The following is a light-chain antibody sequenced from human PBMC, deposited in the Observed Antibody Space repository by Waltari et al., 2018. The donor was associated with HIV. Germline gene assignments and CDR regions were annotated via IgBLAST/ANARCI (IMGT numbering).Light chain of an antibody. CDR2: EVS. J-gene: IGLJ2*01. CDR3: TSYGGSNNVL. Sequence: QSALTQPPAASGSPGQSVTISCSGTSSDIGAYEYVSGYQQHPANAPKLIISEVSKRPSGVPDRFSGSKSGNTASLTVSGLQAEDEADYYCTSYGGSNNVLFGGGTKLTVL. CDR1: SSDIGAYEY. V-gene: IGLV2-8*01.